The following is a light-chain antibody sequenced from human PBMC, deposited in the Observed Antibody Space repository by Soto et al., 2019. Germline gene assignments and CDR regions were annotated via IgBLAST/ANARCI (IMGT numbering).Light chain of an antibody. V-gene: IGLV2-14*03. CDR1: SSDVGGYNY. CDR3: SSYTGSSTPVV. J-gene: IGLJ2*01. Sequence: QSALTQPASVSGSPGQSITISCTGTSSDVGGYNYVSWYQHHPGKAPKLIIYDVSNRPSGVSNRFSGSKSGNMASLTISGLQAEDEAEYYCSSYTGSSTPVVFGGGTKLTVL. CDR2: DVS.